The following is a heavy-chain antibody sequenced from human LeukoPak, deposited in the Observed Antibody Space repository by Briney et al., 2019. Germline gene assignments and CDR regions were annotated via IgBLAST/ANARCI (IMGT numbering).Heavy chain of an antibody. J-gene: IGHJ4*02. CDR2: IYYSGST. V-gene: IGHV4-59*01. Sequence: PSETLSLTCTVSSGSISSYYWSWIRQPPGKGLEWIGYIYYSGSTNYNPSLKSRVTISVDTSKNQFSLKLSSVTAADTAVYYCAREGYYDSSGYQGNLLDYWGQGTLVTVSS. CDR1: SGSISSYY. CDR3: AREGYYDSSGYQGNLLDY. D-gene: IGHD3-22*01.